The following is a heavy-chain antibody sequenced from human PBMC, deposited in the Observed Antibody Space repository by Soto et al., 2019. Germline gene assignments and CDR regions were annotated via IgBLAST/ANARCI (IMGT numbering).Heavy chain of an antibody. CDR3: ARASVTTVTTRSFDY. J-gene: IGHJ4*02. CDR1: GFTFKSYS. CDR2: ISSSSSTI. D-gene: IGHD4-17*01. V-gene: IGHV3-48*02. Sequence: PGGSLRLSCVASGFTFKSYSMNWVRQAPGKGLVWVSYISSSSSTIYYTDSVKGRFTISRDNAKNSLYLQMNSLRDEDTAVYYCARASVTTVTTRSFDYWGQGTLVTVSS.